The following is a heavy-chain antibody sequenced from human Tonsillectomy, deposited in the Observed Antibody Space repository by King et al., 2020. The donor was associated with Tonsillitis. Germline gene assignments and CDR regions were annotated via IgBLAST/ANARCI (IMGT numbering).Heavy chain of an antibody. Sequence: VQLVESGGDLVQPGRSLRLSCAASGFTFDDYALHWVRPAPGEGLEGVSGISWDSGSIGFAGSVAGRFTISRDNAKNSLSLLMNRLRAEDTALYYCAKGGFLQWLGRAFDIWGQGTMVTVSS. J-gene: IGHJ3*02. CDR1: GFTFDDYA. D-gene: IGHD3-3*01. CDR3: AKGGFLQWLGRAFDI. CDR2: ISWDSGSI. V-gene: IGHV3-9*01.